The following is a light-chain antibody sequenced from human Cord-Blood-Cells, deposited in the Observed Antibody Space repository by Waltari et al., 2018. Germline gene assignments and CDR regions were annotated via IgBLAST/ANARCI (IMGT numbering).Light chain of an antibody. J-gene: IGLJ3*02. CDR2: EGS. CDR1: SSDVASYNL. Sequence: QSALTQPASVSGSPGQSISIPCTGTSSDVASYNLVSWYQQHPGKAPKSMIYEGSKRPSGVSKRFSGSKSGNTASLTISGLQAEDEADYYCCSYAGSSTVFGGGTKLTVL. CDR3: CSYAGSSTV. V-gene: IGLV2-23*01.